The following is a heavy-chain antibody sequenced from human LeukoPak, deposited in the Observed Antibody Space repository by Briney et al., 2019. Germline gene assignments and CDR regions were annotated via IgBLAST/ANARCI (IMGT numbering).Heavy chain of an antibody. J-gene: IGHJ4*02. CDR3: ARALTPGYCSGGACSYFDY. CDR2: IYYSGST. V-gene: IGHV4-59*01. Sequence: SETLSLTCTVSGDSIRTYYWSWIRQPPGEGREWIGSIYYSGSTNYNPSLKGRVTISLDTSKNQFSLKVSSVTAADTAVYYCARALTPGYCSGGACSYFDYWGQGTLVTVSS. CDR1: GDSIRTYY. D-gene: IGHD2-15*01.